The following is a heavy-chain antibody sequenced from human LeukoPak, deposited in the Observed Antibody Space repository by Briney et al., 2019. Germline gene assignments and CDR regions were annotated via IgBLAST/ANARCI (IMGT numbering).Heavy chain of an antibody. CDR3: AKAGRSRPVVVPAATLF. Sequence: GGSLRLSCAASGFTFSSYAMSWVRQAPGKGLEWVSAISGSGGSTYYADSVKGRFTISRDNSKNTLYLQMNSLRAEDTAVYYCAKAGRSRPVVVPAATLFWGQGTLVTVSS. CDR2: ISGSGGST. V-gene: IGHV3-23*01. J-gene: IGHJ4*02. CDR1: GFTFSSYA. D-gene: IGHD2-2*01.